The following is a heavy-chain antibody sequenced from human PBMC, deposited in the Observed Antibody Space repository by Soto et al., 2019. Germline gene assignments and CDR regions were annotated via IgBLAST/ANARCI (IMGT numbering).Heavy chain of an antibody. CDR2: ISYDGSNK. CDR3: ARRMTTVTKPHDY. J-gene: IGHJ4*02. D-gene: IGHD4-17*01. V-gene: IGHV3-30-3*01. CDR1: GFTFSSYA. Sequence: GGSLRLSCAASGFTFSSYAMHWVRQAPGKGLEWVAVISYDGSNKDYADSVKGRFTISRDNSKNTLYLQMNSLRAEDTAVYYCARRMTTVTKPHDYWGQGTLVTVSS.